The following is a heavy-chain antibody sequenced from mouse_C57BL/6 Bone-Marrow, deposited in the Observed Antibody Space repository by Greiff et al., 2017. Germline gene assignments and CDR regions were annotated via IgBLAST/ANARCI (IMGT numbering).Heavy chain of an antibody. CDR3: TRGPYYYGSSWYAMDY. CDR2: IYPGNSDT. Sequence: EVQLQQSGTVLARPGASVKMSCKTSGYTFTSYWMHWVKQRPGQGLEWIGAIYPGNSDTSYNPKFKGKAKLTAVTSASTAYMELSSLTNEDSAVYYCTRGPYYYGSSWYAMDYWGQGTSVTVSS. J-gene: IGHJ4*01. D-gene: IGHD1-1*01. V-gene: IGHV1-5*01. CDR1: GYTFTSYW.